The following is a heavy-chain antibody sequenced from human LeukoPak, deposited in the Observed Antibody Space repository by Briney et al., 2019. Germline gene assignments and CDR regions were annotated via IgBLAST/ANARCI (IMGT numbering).Heavy chain of an antibody. J-gene: IGHJ3*02. CDR2: IYHSGST. V-gene: IGHV4-38-2*02. CDR3: ARELLVDNLDAFDI. CDR1: GYSISSGYY. D-gene: IGHD5-12*01. Sequence: SETLSLTCTVSGYSISSGYYWGWFRQPPGKGLEWIGSIYHSGSTYYNPSLKSRVTISVDTSKNQFSLKLSSVTAADTAVYYCARELLVDNLDAFDIWGQGTMVTVSS.